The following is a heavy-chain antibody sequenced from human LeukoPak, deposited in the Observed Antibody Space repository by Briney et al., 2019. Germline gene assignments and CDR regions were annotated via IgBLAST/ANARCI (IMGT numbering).Heavy chain of an antibody. V-gene: IGHV1-24*01. D-gene: IGHD4-23*01. J-gene: IGHJ4*02. CDR3: ATGRGEIGTVVTPEFNY. CDR1: GYTLTELS. Sequence: ASVKDSCKVSGYTLTELSMHWVRQAPGKGLEWMGGFDPEDGETIYAQKFQGRVTMTEDTSTDTAYMELSSPRSEDTAVYYCATGRGEIGTVVTPEFNYWGQGTLVTVSS. CDR2: FDPEDGET.